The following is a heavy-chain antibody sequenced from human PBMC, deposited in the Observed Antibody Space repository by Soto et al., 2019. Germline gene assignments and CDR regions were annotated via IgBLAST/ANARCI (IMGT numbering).Heavy chain of an antibody. Sequence: EVQLVESGGGLVQPGGSLRLSCAASGFTFSSYWISWVRQAPGKGLEWVANIKQDGSEKYYVDSVKGRFTISRDNAKNSLYLQMNSLRAEDTAVYYCATGRQGFDYWGQGTLVTVSS. V-gene: IGHV3-7*01. CDR2: IKQDGSEK. CDR3: ATGRQGFDY. J-gene: IGHJ4*02. D-gene: IGHD1-1*01. CDR1: GFTFSSYW.